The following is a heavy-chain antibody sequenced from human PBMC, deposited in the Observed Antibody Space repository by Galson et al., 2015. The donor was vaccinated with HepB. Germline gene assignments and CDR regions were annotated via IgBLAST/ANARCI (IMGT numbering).Heavy chain of an antibody. CDR1: GFTFSSYA. Sequence: SLRLSCAASGFTFSSYAMHWVRQAPGKGLEWVAVISYDGSNKYYADSVKGRFTISRDNSKNTLYLQMNSLRAEDTAVYYCARGRGVRYYYGMDVWGQGTTVTVSS. CDR2: ISYDGSNK. CDR3: ARGRGVRYYYGMDV. V-gene: IGHV3-30*04. D-gene: IGHD3-10*01. J-gene: IGHJ6*02.